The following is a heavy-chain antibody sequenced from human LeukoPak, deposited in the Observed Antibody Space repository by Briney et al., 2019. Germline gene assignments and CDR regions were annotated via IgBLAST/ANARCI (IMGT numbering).Heavy chain of an antibody. CDR1: GGSISSGGYY. D-gene: IGHD3-22*01. J-gene: IGHJ4*02. CDR2: IYHSGST. V-gene: IGHV4-30-2*01. Sequence: SQTLSLTCTVSGGSISSGGYYWSWIRQPPGKGLEWIGYIYHSGSTYYNPSLKSRVTISVDRSKNQFSLKLSSVTAADTAVYYCATIHPLSSGLDYWGQGTLVTVSS. CDR3: ATIHPLSSGLDY.